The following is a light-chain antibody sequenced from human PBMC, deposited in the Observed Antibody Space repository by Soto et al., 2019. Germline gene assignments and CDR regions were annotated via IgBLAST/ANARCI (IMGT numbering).Light chain of an antibody. J-gene: IGLJ1*01. CDR1: SSDVGGYNF. V-gene: IGLV2-8*01. Sequence: QSVLTQPPSASGSPGQSVTISCTGTSSDVGGYNFVSWFQQHPGKVPKLIMYEVSKRPSGVPDRFSVPKSGNTASLPVSGLQADDEADYYCSSYAATVYVFGTGPKVTVL. CDR3: SSYAATVYV. CDR2: EVS.